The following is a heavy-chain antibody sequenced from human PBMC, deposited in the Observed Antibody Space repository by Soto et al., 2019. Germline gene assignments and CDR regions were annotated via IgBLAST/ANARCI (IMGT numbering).Heavy chain of an antibody. CDR3: AKLYYYDSSGYPLDYGIDV. CDR1: GYTFTSYG. CDR2: ISAYNGNT. J-gene: IGHJ6*02. D-gene: IGHD3-22*01. V-gene: IGHV1-18*01. Sequence: ASVKVSCKASGYTFTSYGISWVRQAPGQGLEWMGWISAYNGNTNYAQKLQGRVTMTTDTSTSTAYMELRSLRSDDTAVYYCAKLYYYDSSGYPLDYGIDVWGQGTTVTVSS.